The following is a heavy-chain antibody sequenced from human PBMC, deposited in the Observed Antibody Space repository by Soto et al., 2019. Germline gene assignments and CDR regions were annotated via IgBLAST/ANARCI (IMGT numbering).Heavy chain of an antibody. CDR1: GYTFTGYY. D-gene: IGHD6-13*01. CDR3: ARERRPGSSSYGY. Sequence: QVQLVQSGAEVKKPGASVKVSCKASGYTFTGYYMHWVRQAPGQVQEWMGWINPNSGGTNYAQKFKGRVTMTRNTSISTAYMKLSRLISDDTAVDYCARERRPGSSSYGYWGQGTLVTVSS. V-gene: IGHV1-2*02. CDR2: INPNSGGT. J-gene: IGHJ4*02.